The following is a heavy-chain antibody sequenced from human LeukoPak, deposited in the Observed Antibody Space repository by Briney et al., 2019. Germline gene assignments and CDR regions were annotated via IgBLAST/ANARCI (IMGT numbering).Heavy chain of an antibody. CDR1: GFRFSGYS. CDR3: ARDGGWREDY. V-gene: IGHV3-48*01. Sequence: PGGSLRLSCAASGFRFSGYSMNWVRQAPGKGLEWVAYISSISDDIQYADSFQGRFTISRDNAKNSVYLQMNSLSAEDTAVYYCARDGGWREDYWGQGTLVTVSS. D-gene: IGHD2-15*01. CDR2: ISSISDDI. J-gene: IGHJ4*02.